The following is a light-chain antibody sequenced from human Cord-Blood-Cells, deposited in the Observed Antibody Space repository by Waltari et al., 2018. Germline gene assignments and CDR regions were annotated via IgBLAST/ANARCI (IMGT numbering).Light chain of an antibody. J-gene: IGKJ2*01. CDR1: QSVSSSY. CDR2: GAS. V-gene: IGKV3-20*01. CDR3: QQYGSSPPYT. Sequence: EIVLPQSPGTLSLSPGDRATLSCRASQSVSSSYLAWYQQKPGQAPRLLIYGASSRATGIPDRCSGSGSGTDFTLTISRLEPEDFAVYYCQQYGSSPPYTFGQGTKLEIK.